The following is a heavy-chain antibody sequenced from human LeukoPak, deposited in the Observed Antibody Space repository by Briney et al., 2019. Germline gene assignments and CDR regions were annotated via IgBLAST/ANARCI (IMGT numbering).Heavy chain of an antibody. CDR3: SRLPLDYYDSGDFYDYYAMDV. J-gene: IGHJ6*02. V-gene: IGHV3-11*01. CDR2: ISSSGSNK. CDR1: GITFSNYY. Sequence: GGSLRLSCAASGITFSNYYMTWIRQAPGKGLEWVSYISSSGSNKYYADSVKGRFTISRDNAKNSLYLQMNSLRAEDTAVYYCSRLPLDYYDSGDFYDYYAMDVWSQGTTVTVSS. D-gene: IGHD3-22*01.